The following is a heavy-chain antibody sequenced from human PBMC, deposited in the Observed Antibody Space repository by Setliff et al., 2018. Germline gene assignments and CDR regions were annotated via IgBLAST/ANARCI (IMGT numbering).Heavy chain of an antibody. D-gene: IGHD3-22*01. CDR3: ARSPLPPPGPGYYYDNSYYYYMDV. J-gene: IGHJ6*03. Sequence: ASVKVSCKASGYTFSSHYMHWVRQAPGQGLEWVGMIHPSDGSPGYAQKFQDRVTMIRDTSTSTVYMELSSLRPDDTAVYYCARSPLPPPGPGYYYDNSYYYYMDVWGKGTTVTVSS. CDR2: IHPSDGSP. V-gene: IGHV1-46*01. CDR1: GYTFSSHY.